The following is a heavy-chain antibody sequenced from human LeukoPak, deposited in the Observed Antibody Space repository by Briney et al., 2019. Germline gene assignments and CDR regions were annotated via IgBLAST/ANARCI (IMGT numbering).Heavy chain of an antibody. CDR2: ISAYNGNT. CDR3: ARATYYYDSSGYPDWFDP. D-gene: IGHD3-22*01. V-gene: IGHV1-18*01. Sequence: ASVKVSCKASGYTFTSYGTSWVRQAPGQGLEWMGWISAYNGNTNYAQKLQGRVTMTTDTSTSTAYMELRSLRSDDTAVYYCARATYYYDSSGYPDWFDPWGQGTLVTVSS. CDR1: GYTFTSYG. J-gene: IGHJ5*02.